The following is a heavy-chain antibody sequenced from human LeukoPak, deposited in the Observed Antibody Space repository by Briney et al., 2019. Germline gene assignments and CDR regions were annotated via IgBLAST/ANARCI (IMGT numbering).Heavy chain of an antibody. D-gene: IGHD3-22*01. CDR1: GFNFASNW. J-gene: IGHJ3*02. Sequence: GGSLRLSCTASGFNFASNWMHWVRQTPGKGLMWVSRINSGGSGTSYADSVEGRFTISRDNAKNTLYLQMNSLRAEDTAVYYCARAPYYYDTSGFLIWGQGTMVTVSS. CDR3: ARAPYYYDTSGFLI. V-gene: IGHV3-74*01. CDR2: INSGGSGT.